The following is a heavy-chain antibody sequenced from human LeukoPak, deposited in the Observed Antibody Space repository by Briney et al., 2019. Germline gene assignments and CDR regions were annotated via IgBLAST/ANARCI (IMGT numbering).Heavy chain of an antibody. CDR3: ARQGYDMSWFDP. Sequence: SETPSLTCIVSGDSIRSTSHYWAWIRQSPGKRLEWIGSIYYSGSTYYNPSLKSRVTISVVTSKNQFSLSLTSVIAADTAVYYCARQGYDMSWFDPWGQGTLVTVSS. CDR2: IYYSGST. CDR1: GDSIRSTSHY. J-gene: IGHJ5*02. D-gene: IGHD3-9*01. V-gene: IGHV4-39*01.